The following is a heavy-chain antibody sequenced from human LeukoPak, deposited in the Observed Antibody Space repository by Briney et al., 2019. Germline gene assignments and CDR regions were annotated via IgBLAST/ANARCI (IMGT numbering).Heavy chain of an antibody. CDR1: GGSISSYY. Sequence: SETPSLTCTVSGGSISSYYWSWIRQPPGKGLEWIGYIYYSGSTYYNPSLKSRVTISVDTSKNQFSLKVNSVTAADTAVYYCVRSRSGTYGWFDPWGQGTLVTVSS. D-gene: IGHD4-17*01. V-gene: IGHV4-59*01. CDR2: IYYSGST. J-gene: IGHJ5*02. CDR3: VRSRSGTYGWFDP.